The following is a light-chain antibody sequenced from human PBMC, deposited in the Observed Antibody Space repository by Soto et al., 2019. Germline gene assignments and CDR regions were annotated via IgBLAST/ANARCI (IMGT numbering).Light chain of an antibody. V-gene: IGKV1-39*01. J-gene: IGKJ2*01. CDR2: ASS. Sequence: DIPMTQSPSSLSASVGDRVTITCRASQGISTYLIWYQQRQGKAPKLLIYASSNLVSGVPSRFTGSGSGTEFTLTISSLQPEDFVTYYCQQSYRTPYTFGQGTKLETK. CDR1: QGISTY. CDR3: QQSYRTPYT.